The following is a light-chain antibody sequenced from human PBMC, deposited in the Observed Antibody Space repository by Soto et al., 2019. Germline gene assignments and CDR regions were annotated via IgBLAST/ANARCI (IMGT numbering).Light chain of an antibody. CDR2: WAS. Sequence: DIVMTQSPDSLAVSLGERATINCKSSQSVLYSSNNKNYLAWYQQKPGQPPKLLIYWASTRESGVPDRFSGSGSGTDFTLTISSLQAEDVAVYYFQQYYSTPLTFGPWTKVDIK. CDR1: QSVLYSSNNKNY. J-gene: IGKJ3*01. V-gene: IGKV4-1*01. CDR3: QQYYSTPLT.